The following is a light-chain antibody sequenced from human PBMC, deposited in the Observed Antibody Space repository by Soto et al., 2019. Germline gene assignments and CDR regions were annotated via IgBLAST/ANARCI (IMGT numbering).Light chain of an antibody. J-gene: IGLJ6*01. CDR3: SSYTCVNGDV. CDR1: RIDGGGYKH. Sequence: SVRTQPASVSGSPGQSISISSPGNRIDGGGYKHVSWYQQHPGKVPRLIIFDVSSRPSGVSHRFSGSKSGDTASLTISGLQAKDEADFYCSSYTCVNGDVFGSGTKVTVL. CDR2: DVS. V-gene: IGLV2-14*03.